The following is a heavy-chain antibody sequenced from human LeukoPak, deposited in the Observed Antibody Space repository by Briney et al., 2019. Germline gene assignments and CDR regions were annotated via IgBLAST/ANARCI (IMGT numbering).Heavy chain of an antibody. CDR3: ARGLTDY. Sequence: PSETLSLTCAVYGGSFSGYYWSWIRQPPGKGLEWIGEINHSGSTNFNPSLKSRVTISVDTSKNQFSLKLSSVTAADTALYYCARGLTDYWGQGTLVTVSS. CDR1: GGSFSGYY. CDR2: INHSGST. J-gene: IGHJ4*02. V-gene: IGHV4-34*01.